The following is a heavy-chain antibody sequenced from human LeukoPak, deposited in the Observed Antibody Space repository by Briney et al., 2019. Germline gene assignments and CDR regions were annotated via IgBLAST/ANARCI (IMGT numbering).Heavy chain of an antibody. J-gene: IGHJ3*02. CDR2: IIPILGIS. V-gene: IGHV1-69*02. D-gene: IGHD1-14*01. Sequence: SVKVSCKASGGTFISYTISWVRQARGQGGEWIVRIIPILGISNYAQKFQGRVTITADKSTSTAYMELSSLRSEDTAVYYCARALGPDNDAFDIWGQGTMVTVSS. CDR1: GGTFISYT. CDR3: ARALGPDNDAFDI.